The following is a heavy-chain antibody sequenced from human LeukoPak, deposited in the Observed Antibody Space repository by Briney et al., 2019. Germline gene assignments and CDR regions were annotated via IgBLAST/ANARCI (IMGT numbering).Heavy chain of an antibody. J-gene: IGHJ4*02. CDR2: ISSSSSYI. V-gene: IGHV3-21*01. D-gene: IGHD3-22*01. CDR3: ARDPFSGYDY. Sequence: GGSLRLSCAASGFTFSSYSMNWVRQAPGKGLEWVSSISSSSSYIYYADSVKGRFTISRDNAKYSLYLQMNSLRAEDTAVYYCARDPFSGYDYWGQGTLVTVSS. CDR1: GFTFSSYS.